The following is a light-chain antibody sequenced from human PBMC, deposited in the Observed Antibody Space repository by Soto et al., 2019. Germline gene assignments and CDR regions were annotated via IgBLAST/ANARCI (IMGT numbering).Light chain of an antibody. V-gene: IGKV3-20*01. CDR3: QRYDISPFP. J-gene: IGKJ2*01. Sequence: EIVLTQSPGTLSLSPGERATLSCRASQSVSCTYLAWYQQKPGQAPRLLIYDASSRATGIPDRFSGSGSGTDFTLTISRLEPEDFAVYYCQRYDISPFPFGQGTKLEIK. CDR1: QSVSCTY. CDR2: DAS.